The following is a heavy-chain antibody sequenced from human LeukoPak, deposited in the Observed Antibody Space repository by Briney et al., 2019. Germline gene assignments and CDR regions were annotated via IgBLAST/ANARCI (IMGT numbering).Heavy chain of an antibody. J-gene: IGHJ4*02. CDR2: IKQDGSEK. D-gene: IGHD6-13*01. CDR3: ARDRLGTWYYFDS. Sequence: GGSLRLSCAASGFTFSSYWMTWVRQAPGKGLEWVAYIKQDGSEKHYVDSVKGRFAISRDNAKNSLYLQMNNLRAEDTAVYYCARDRLGTWYYFDSWGQGSLVTVSS. V-gene: IGHV3-7*01. CDR1: GFTFSSYW.